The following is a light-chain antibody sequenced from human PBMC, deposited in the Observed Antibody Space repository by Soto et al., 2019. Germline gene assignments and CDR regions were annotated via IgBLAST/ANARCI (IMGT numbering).Light chain of an antibody. CDR3: QQYRDLPQT. Sequence: ETVLTQSPGTLSLSPGERATLSCGASQSVRSNYLAWYQQKPGQAPRLLIYNSSTRATGIPDRFSGSGSGTDFTLTISRLEPEDFALYYCQQYRDLPQTFGQGTKV. CDR2: NSS. J-gene: IGKJ1*01. V-gene: IGKV3-20*01. CDR1: QSVRSNY.